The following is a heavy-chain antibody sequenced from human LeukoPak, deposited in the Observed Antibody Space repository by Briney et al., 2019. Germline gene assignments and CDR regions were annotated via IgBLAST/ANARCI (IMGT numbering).Heavy chain of an antibody. Sequence: ASVKVSCKASGYTFTGYYMHWVRQAPGQGLEWMGWINPNSGGTNYAQKFQGRVTMTRDTSISTAYMKLSRLRSDDTAVYYCARAYYDFWSGYYPFFDYWGQGTLVTVSS. CDR3: ARAYYDFWSGYYPFFDY. V-gene: IGHV1-2*02. CDR1: GYTFTGYY. CDR2: INPNSGGT. J-gene: IGHJ4*02. D-gene: IGHD3-3*01.